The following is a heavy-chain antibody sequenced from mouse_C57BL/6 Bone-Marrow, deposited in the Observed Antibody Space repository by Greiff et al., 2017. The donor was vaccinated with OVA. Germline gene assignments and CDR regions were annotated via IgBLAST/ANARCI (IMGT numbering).Heavy chain of an antibody. D-gene: IGHD2-3*01. Sequence: VQLQQSGAELVMPGASVKLSCKASGYTFTSYWMHWVKQRPGQGLEWIGEIDPSDSYTNYNQKFKGKSTLTVDKSSSTAYMQLSSLTSEDSAVYYCARRVDGYYPFDYWGQGTTLTVSS. CDR3: ARRVDGYYPFDY. V-gene: IGHV1-69*01. J-gene: IGHJ2*01. CDR2: IDPSDSYT. CDR1: GYTFTSYW.